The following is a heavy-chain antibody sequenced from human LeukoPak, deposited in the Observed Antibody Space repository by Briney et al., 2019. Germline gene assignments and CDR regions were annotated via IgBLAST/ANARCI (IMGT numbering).Heavy chain of an antibody. J-gene: IGHJ4*02. CDR3: ARSLIAVAGTIYFDY. D-gene: IGHD6-19*01. CDR2: IYSGGST. V-gene: IGHV3-66*01. Sequence: GGSLRLSCAASGFTVSSNYMSWVRHAPGKGLESVSVIYSGGSTYYADSVKGRLTISRDNSKNTLYLQMNSLRAEDTAVYYCARSLIAVAGTIYFDYWGQGTLVTVSS. CDR1: GFTVSSNY.